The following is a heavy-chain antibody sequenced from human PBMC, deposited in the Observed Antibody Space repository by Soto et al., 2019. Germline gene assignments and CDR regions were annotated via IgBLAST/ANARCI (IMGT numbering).Heavy chain of an antibody. CDR1: GFTFSSYA. CDR3: AKDPPRYSSSWHVGDY. J-gene: IGHJ4*02. Sequence: GGSLRLSCAASGFTFSSYAMSWVRQAPGKGLEWVSAISGSGGSTYYADSVKGRFTISRDNSKNTLYLQMNSLRAEDTAVYYCAKDPPRYSSSWHVGDYWGQGTLVTVSS. V-gene: IGHV3-23*01. CDR2: ISGSGGST. D-gene: IGHD6-13*01.